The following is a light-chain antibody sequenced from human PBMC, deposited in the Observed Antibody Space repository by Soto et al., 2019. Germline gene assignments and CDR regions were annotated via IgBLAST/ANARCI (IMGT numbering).Light chain of an antibody. V-gene: IGKV1-5*03. CDR3: QHYNSYSEA. CDR2: KAS. Sequence: DIQMPQYPSTLSGSLGDRFTITCLASQTISSWLAWYQQKPGKAPKLLIYKASTLKSGVPSRFSGSGSGTEFTLTISSLQPDDFATYYCQHYNSYSEAFGQGTNVDI. CDR1: QTISSW. J-gene: IGKJ1*01.